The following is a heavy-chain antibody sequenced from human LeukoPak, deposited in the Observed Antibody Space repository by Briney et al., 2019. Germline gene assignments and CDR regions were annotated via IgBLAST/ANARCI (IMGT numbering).Heavy chain of an antibody. J-gene: IGHJ6*03. Sequence: GGSLRLSCAASGFTFSSYEMNWVRQAPGKGLEWVSYISSSGSTIYYADSVKGRFTISRDNAKNSLYLQMNSLRAEDTAVYYCARKGVLLWFGELEDNYYYYMDVWGKGTTVTVSS. CDR1: GFTFSSYE. D-gene: IGHD3-10*01. CDR3: ARKGVLLWFGELEDNYYYYMDV. CDR2: ISSSGSTI. V-gene: IGHV3-48*03.